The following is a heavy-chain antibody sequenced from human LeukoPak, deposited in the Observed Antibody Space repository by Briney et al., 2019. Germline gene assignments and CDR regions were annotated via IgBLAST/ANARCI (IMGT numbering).Heavy chain of an antibody. D-gene: IGHD3-10*01. J-gene: IGHJ4*02. CDR1: GGSISSYY. V-gene: IGHV4-59*01. Sequence: SETLSLTCTVSGGSISSYYWSWIRQPPGKGLEWNGYIYYSGSTNYNPSLKSRVTISVDTSKNQFSLKLSSVTAADTAVYYCARDQGADYFGSGSYYLGYWGQGTLVTVSS. CDR2: IYYSGST. CDR3: ARDQGADYFGSGSYYLGY.